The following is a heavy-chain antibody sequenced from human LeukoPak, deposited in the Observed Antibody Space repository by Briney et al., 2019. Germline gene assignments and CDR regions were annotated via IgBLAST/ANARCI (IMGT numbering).Heavy chain of an antibody. CDR1: GGTFSSYA. J-gene: IGHJ4*02. V-gene: IGHV1-69*05. CDR2: IIPIFGTA. CDR3: ARYYYDSSGYRDPFDY. D-gene: IGHD3-22*01. Sequence: ASVKVSCKASGGTFSSYAISWVRQAPGQGLEWMGVIIPIFGTANYAQKFQGRVTITTDESTSTAYMELSSLRSEDTAVYYCARYYYDSSGYRDPFDYWGQGTLVTVSS.